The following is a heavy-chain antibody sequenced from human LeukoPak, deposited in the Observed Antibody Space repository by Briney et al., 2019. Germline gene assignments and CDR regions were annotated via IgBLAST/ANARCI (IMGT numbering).Heavy chain of an antibody. Sequence: SVKVSCKASGGTFSSYAISWVRQAPGQGLEWMGRIIPIFGIANYAQKFQGRVTITADKSTSTAYMELSSLRSENTAVYYCASGVGATPSLFDYWGQGTLVTVSS. J-gene: IGHJ4*02. CDR2: IIPIFGIA. V-gene: IGHV1-69*04. CDR3: ASGVGATPSLFDY. CDR1: GGTFSSYA. D-gene: IGHD1-26*01.